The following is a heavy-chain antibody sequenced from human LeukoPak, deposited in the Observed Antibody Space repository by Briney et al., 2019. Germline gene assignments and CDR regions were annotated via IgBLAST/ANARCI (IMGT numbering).Heavy chain of an antibody. V-gene: IGHV4-31*03. D-gene: IGHD6-13*01. CDR2: IFDSGST. CDR3: ARGWQQLANWFDP. J-gene: IGHJ5*02. Sequence: SETLSLTCTVSGGSISSSSYYWGWIRQHPGKGLEWIGYIFDSGSTYYNPSLKSRVTILPDTSKNQLSLKLTSVTATDTAVYYCARGWQQLANWFDPWGQGTLVTVSS. CDR1: GGSISSSSYY.